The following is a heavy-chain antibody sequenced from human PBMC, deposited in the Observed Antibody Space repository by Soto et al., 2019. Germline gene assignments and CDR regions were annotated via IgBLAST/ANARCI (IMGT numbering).Heavy chain of an antibody. V-gene: IGHV1-3*01. CDR3: ARGIATGQLDP. Sequence: ASVKVSCQASGYTFTRYTMNWVRQAPGQRLEWMGWINPDNGNTKSSQKFPDRVIITRDTSASTAYMDLSSLRSEDTAVYYCARGIATGQLDPWGQGTLVTVSS. CDR1: GYTFTRYT. D-gene: IGHD2-15*01. J-gene: IGHJ5*02. CDR2: INPDNGNT.